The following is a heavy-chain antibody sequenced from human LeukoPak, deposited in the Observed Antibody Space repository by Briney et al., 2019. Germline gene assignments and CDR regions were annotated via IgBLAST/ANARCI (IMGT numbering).Heavy chain of an antibody. J-gene: IGHJ6*03. CDR1: GFTFSDYY. V-gene: IGHV3-11*04. Sequence: GGSLRLSCAASGFTFSDYYMSWLRQAPGKGLEGVSYISSSGSTIYYADSVKGRFTISRDNAKNSLYLQMNSLRAEDTAVYYCARDGAPYVVQQYYYYYMDVWGKGTTVTVSS. CDR2: ISSSGSTI. CDR3: ARDGAPYVVQQYYYYYMDV. D-gene: IGHD1-1*01.